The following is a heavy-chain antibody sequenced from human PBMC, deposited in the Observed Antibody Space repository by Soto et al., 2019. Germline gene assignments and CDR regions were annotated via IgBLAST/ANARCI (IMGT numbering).Heavy chain of an antibody. D-gene: IGHD2-15*01. V-gene: IGHV1-18*04. J-gene: IGHJ5*02. CDR1: GYTFTSYY. CDR3: ASVVPGAEAWFGP. CDR2: ISLYSDGT. Sequence: ASVKGSCPASGYTFTSYYMHWVRQAPGQGLEWLGWISLYSDGTNYAQKFQGRVSMTTDTSTTTAYMELRSLRSDDTAVYYCASVVPGAEAWFGPCGQGTLVIVAS.